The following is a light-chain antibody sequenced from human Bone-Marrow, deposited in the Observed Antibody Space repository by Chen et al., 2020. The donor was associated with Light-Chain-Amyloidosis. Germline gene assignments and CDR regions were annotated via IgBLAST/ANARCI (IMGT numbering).Light chain of an antibody. CDR1: TSNIGSNT. CDR3: AAWDDSLDVLYV. J-gene: IGLJ1*01. CDR2: SNN. Sequence: QTALTQPPSASGTPGQRVPLSCSGSTSNIGSNTVNWYQHLPGTAPKLLIHSNNQRPSGVPARFSGSKSGTSASLAISGLQSADEAIYYCAAWDDSLDVLYVFGTGTKVTVL. V-gene: IGLV1-44*01.